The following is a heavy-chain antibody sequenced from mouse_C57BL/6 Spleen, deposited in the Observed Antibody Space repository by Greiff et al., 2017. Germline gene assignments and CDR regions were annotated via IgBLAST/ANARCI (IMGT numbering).Heavy chain of an antibody. V-gene: IGHV1-81*01. CDR2: IYPRSGNT. Sequence: VMLVESGAELARPGASVKLSCKASGYTFTSYGISWVKQRTGQGLEWIGEIYPRSGNTYYNEKFKGKATLTADKSSSTAYMELRSLTSEDSAVYFCARWSRDYAMDYWGQGTSVTVSS. D-gene: IGHD3-1*01. J-gene: IGHJ4*01. CDR1: GYTFTSYG. CDR3: ARWSRDYAMDY.